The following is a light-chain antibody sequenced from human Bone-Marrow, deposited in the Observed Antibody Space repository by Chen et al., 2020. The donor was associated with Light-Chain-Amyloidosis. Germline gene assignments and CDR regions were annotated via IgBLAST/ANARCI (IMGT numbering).Light chain of an antibody. Sequence: SYVLTQPSSVSVAPGQTATIARGGNNIGSTSVHWYQQTPGQAPLLVVYDDSDRPSGIPERLSGSNSGNTATLTISRVEAGDEADYYCQVWDRSSDRPVFGGGTNLTVL. CDR2: DDS. CDR1: NIGSTS. CDR3: QVWDRSSDRPV. J-gene: IGLJ3*02. V-gene: IGLV3-21*02.